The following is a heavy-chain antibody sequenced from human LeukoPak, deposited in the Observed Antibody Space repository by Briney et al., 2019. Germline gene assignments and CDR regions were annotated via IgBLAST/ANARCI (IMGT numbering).Heavy chain of an antibody. V-gene: IGHV4-59*01. CDR3: ARVEVADAFDI. CDR2: IYYSGST. J-gene: IGHJ3*02. CDR1: GGSMSPYH. Sequence: SETLSLTCTVSGGSMSPYHWGWIRQPPGKGLEWTGYIYYSGSTNYNPSLKSRVTISVDTSKNQFSLKLSSVTAADTAVYYCARVEVADAFDIWGQGTMVTVSS. D-gene: IGHD2-15*01.